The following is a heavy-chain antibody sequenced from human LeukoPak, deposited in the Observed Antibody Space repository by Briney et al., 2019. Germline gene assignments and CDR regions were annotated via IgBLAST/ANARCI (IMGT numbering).Heavy chain of an antibody. Sequence: SETLSLTCAVYGGSFSGYSGSWLRQPPGKGLEWIGEINHSGSTNYNPSLKSRVTILVDTSKNQFSLKLSSVTAADTAVYYCARDPLISSGYYSITKPFVFDIWGQGAMVTVSS. CDR1: GGSFSGYS. D-gene: IGHD3-22*01. CDR3: ARDPLISSGYYSITKPFVFDI. J-gene: IGHJ3*02. CDR2: INHSGST. V-gene: IGHV4-34*01.